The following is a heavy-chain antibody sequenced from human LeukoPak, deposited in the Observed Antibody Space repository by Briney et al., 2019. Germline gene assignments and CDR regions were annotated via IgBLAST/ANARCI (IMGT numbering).Heavy chain of an antibody. V-gene: IGHV4-34*01. CDR2: ISHSGST. CDR3: ARSANASDI. Sequence: SETLSLTCAVSGGSVSDYYWSWIRQPPGKGPEWIGKISHSGSTNYNPSLKSRVTISVDTSTNQFSLNLSSVTAADTAVYYCARSANASDIWGQGTMVTVSS. J-gene: IGHJ3*02. CDR1: GGSVSDYY.